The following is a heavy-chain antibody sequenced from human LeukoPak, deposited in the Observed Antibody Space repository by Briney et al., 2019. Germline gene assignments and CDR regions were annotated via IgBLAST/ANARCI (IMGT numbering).Heavy chain of an antibody. CDR1: GFTFNSYG. J-gene: IGHJ4*02. D-gene: IGHD1-26*01. CDR3: AKDLLAEVGC. V-gene: IGHV3-33*06. CDR2: IWYDGSNK. Sequence: PGRSLRLSCAASGFTFNSYGMHWVRQAPGKGLEWVAVIWYDGSNKYYAESVKGRFTISRDNSRDTLYLQMNSLRAEDTAVYYCAKDLLAEVGCWGQGTLVTVSS.